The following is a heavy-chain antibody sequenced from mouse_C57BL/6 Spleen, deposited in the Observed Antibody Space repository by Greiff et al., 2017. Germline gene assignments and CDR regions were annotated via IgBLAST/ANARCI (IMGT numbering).Heavy chain of an antibody. CDR3: ARSVYYGSSDCFAY. V-gene: IGHV1-75*01. Sequence: QVQLQESGPELVKPGASVKISCKASGYTFTDYYINWVKQRPGQGLEWIGWIFPGSGSTYYNEKFKGKATLTVDKSSSTAYMLLSRLTSEDSAVYFCARSVYYGSSDCFAYWGQGTTLTVSA. D-gene: IGHD1-1*01. CDR1: GYTFTDYY. J-gene: IGHJ2*01. CDR2: IFPGSGST.